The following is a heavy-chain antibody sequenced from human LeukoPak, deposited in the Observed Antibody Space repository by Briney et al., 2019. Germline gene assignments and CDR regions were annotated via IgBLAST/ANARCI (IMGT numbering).Heavy chain of an antibody. J-gene: IGHJ4*02. CDR2: ISSSGSTI. D-gene: IGHD4-17*01. CDR1: GFTFSDYY. Sequence: GGSLRLSCAASGFTFSDYYMSWIRQAPGKGLEWVSYISSSGSTIYYADSVKGRFTISRDNAKNSLYLRMNSLRAEDTAVYYCARDRGVDDYGAVDDYWGQGTLVTVSS. V-gene: IGHV3-11*04. CDR3: ARDRGVDDYGAVDDY.